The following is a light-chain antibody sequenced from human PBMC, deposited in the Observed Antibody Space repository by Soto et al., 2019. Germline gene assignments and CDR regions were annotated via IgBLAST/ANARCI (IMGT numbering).Light chain of an antibody. CDR1: QSISSW. CDR3: QQYDRWPVT. Sequence: DIQMTQSPSTLSASVGDRVTITCRASQSISSWLAWYQQKPGKAPKLLIYKASSLESGVPSRFSGSGSGTEFTLTISSLQPDDFAVYYCQQYDRWPVTFGGGTKVEIK. J-gene: IGKJ4*01. V-gene: IGKV1-5*03. CDR2: KAS.